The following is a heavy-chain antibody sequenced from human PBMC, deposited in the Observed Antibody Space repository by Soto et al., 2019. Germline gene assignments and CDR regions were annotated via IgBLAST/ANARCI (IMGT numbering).Heavy chain of an antibody. Sequence: QVQLQQWGAGLLKPSETLSLTCAVYGGSVNSGNYYWSWIRQPPGKGLEWIGEMSHSGGTHFNPSLMSRVTISVDTSKHQFSLKMSSVTAADTALYYCARVERGTATTVVDAFDIWGPGTLVTVSS. CDR3: ARVERGTATTVVDAFDI. CDR2: MSHSGGT. J-gene: IGHJ3*02. D-gene: IGHD1-1*01. V-gene: IGHV4-34*01. CDR1: GGSVNSGNYY.